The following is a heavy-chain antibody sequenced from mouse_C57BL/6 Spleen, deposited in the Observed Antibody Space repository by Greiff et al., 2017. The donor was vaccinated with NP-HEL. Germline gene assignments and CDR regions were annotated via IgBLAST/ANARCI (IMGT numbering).Heavy chain of an antibody. J-gene: IGHJ3*01. CDR2: IYPSDSET. D-gene: IGHD1-1*01. V-gene: IGHV1-61*01. Sequence: QVHVKQPGAELVRPGSSVKLSCKASGYTFTSYWMDWVKQRPGQGLEWIGNIYPSDSETHYNQKFKDKATLTVDKSSSTAYMQLSSLTSEDSAVYYCARGDGSSSFFAYWGQGTLVTVSA. CDR1: GYTFTSYW. CDR3: ARGDGSSSFFAY.